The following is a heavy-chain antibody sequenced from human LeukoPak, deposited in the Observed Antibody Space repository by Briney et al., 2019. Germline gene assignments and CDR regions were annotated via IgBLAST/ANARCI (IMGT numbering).Heavy chain of an antibody. CDR2: ISGGGGTT. V-gene: IGHV3-23*01. CDR3: AKTAGSIVVASYDY. Sequence: GGSLRLSCAASGFTFSNYAMSWVRQAPGKGLEWVSVISGGGGTTYYADSVKGRFTISRDNSKNTLYLQMNSLRAEDTAVYYCAKTAGSIVVASYDYWGQGTLVTVSS. CDR1: GFTFSNYA. D-gene: IGHD3-22*01. J-gene: IGHJ4*02.